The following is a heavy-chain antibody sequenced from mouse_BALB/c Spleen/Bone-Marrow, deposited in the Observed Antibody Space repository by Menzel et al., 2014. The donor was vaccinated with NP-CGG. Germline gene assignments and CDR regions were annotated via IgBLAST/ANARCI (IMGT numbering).Heavy chain of an antibody. V-gene: IGHV14-3*02. D-gene: IGHD1-1*01. Sequence: VQLQQSGSELVKPGPSVKLSCTASGFNIKDTYMHWVKQRSEQGLEWIGRIDPANGNTKYDPKFQGKATITADTSSNTAYLQLSSLTSEDTAVYYCANYYYGYYFDSWGQGTTLTVSS. CDR2: IDPANGNT. CDR3: ANYYYGYYFDS. J-gene: IGHJ2*01. CDR1: GFNIKDTY.